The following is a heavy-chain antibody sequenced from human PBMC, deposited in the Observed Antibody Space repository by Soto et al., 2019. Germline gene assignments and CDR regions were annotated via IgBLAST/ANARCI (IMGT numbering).Heavy chain of an antibody. CDR3: XXXXXXXXXDALGFDI. V-gene: IGHV3-33*01. CDR2: IWYDGSSK. CDR1: GFTFSKNG. Sequence: QVQLVESGGGVVQPGRSLTLSCAASGFTFSKNGMHWVRQAPGKGLEWVAVIWYDGSSKYYADSVKGRFTISRDNSKXXXXXXXXXXXXXXXXXXXXXXXXXXXXXDALGFDIWGQGTMVTVSS. J-gene: IGHJ3*02.